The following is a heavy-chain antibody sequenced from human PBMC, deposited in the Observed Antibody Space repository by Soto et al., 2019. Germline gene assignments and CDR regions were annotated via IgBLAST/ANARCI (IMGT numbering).Heavy chain of an antibody. J-gene: IGHJ5*02. V-gene: IGHV3-13*01. CDR2: IGTAGDT. CDR3: ARRVHYCTNGVCLNWFDP. CDR1: GCTFSSYD. D-gene: IGHD2-8*01. Sequence: TGGSLRLSCSASGCTFSSYDMHWVRQATGKGLEWVSAIGTAGDTYYTRSVKGRFTISRENSKNSLYLQLNSLRAEDTAVYYCARRVHYCTNGVCLNWFDPWGQGTLVTVSS.